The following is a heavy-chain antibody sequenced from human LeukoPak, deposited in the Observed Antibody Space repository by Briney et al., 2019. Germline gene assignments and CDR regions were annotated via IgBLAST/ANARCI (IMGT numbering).Heavy chain of an antibody. CDR2: ISPDGSSR. CDR3: ARDGGLLPDT. CDR1: GFPFSTYS. Sequence: GGSLRLSCAASGFPFSTYSMHWVRQPPGKGLMWISRISPDGSSRSYADSVKGRFIISRDNAKNTLSLQMTSLTADDTAVFYCARDGGLLPDTWGKGTLVIVSS. J-gene: IGHJ4*02. V-gene: IGHV3-74*01. D-gene: IGHD2-21*02.